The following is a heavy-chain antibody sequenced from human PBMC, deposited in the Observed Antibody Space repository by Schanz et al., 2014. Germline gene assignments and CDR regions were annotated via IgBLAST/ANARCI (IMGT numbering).Heavy chain of an antibody. CDR3: ARGGYSRGLYDRDIAHFGY. J-gene: IGHJ4*02. V-gene: IGHV1-18*01. D-gene: IGHD6-19*01. Sequence: QVQLVQSGAEVKKPGASVKVSCKASGYTFTSYGINWVRQAPGQGLEWMGWISAYNGNTNYAQKLQGRVTMTTDTTTSPAFLELRSLRSDDTAVYFCARGGYSRGLYDRDIAHFGYRGQGTPVTVSS. CDR1: GYTFTSYG. CDR2: ISAYNGNT.